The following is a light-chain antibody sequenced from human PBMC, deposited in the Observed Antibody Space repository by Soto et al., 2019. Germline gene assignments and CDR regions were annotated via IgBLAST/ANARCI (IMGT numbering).Light chain of an antibody. V-gene: IGLV2-23*02. J-gene: IGLJ1*01. Sequence: QSALTRPASVSGSPGQSITISCTGTSSDVGSYNLVSWYQQHPGKAPKLMICEVSKRPSGVSNRFSGSKSGNTASLTISGLQAEDEADYYCCSYAGGSTLNVFGTGTKVTVL. CDR2: EVS. CDR1: SSDVGSYNL. CDR3: CSYAGGSTLNV.